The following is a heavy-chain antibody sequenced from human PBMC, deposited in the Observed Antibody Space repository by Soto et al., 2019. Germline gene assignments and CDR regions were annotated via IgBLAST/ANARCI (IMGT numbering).Heavy chain of an antibody. CDR2: IHERGVT. J-gene: IGHJ4*01. CDR3: ARDPACDYGL. CDR1: GGSVRDYY. V-gene: IGHV4-59*02. D-gene: IGHD4-17*01. Sequence: SETLCLTCNVSGGSVRDYYWSWIRQAPGKGLEWIGYIHERGVTNYNPSLKSRVTMSVDTSKNQFSLTLRSVHTADTAIYFCARDPACDYGLWGRGPLVTVSS.